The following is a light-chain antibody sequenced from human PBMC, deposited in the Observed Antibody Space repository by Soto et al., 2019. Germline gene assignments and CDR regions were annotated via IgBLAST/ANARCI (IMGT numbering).Light chain of an antibody. CDR1: SSNIGINS. J-gene: IGLJ3*02. CDR2: DNN. V-gene: IGLV1-51*01. Sequence: QSVLTQPPSVSAAPGQKVTIPCSGSSSNIGINSVSWYRQFPGTAPRLLIYDNNERPSGISGRFSGSKSGTSATLDITGLQTGDEADYYCGTWDNNLKAEVFGGGTKLTVL. CDR3: GTWDNNLKAEV.